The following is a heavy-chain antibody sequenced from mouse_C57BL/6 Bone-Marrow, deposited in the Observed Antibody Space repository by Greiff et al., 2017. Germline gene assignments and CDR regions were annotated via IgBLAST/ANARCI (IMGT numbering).Heavy chain of an antibody. J-gene: IGHJ4*01. CDR3: ARGDYDGYYAMDY. Sequence: EVKLQQSGPGLVKPSQSLSLTCSVTGYSITSGYYWNWIRQFPGNKLEWMGYISYDGSNNYNPSLKNPISITRDTSKNQFFLKLNSVTTEDTATYYCARGDYDGYYAMDYWGQGTSVTVSS. V-gene: IGHV3-6*01. CDR1: GYSITSGYY. CDR2: ISYDGSN. D-gene: IGHD2-3*01.